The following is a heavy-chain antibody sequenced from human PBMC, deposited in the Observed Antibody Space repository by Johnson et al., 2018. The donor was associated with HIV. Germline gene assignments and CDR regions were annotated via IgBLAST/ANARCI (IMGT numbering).Heavy chain of an antibody. D-gene: IGHD6-13*01. CDR3: TTDADSSSWNDAFDI. Sequence: VHLVESGGGVVQPGRSLRLSCAASGFTFSSYGMHWVRQAPGKGLECVVAISYDGSNKYYADSVKGRFTISRDNSKNTLYLQMNSLRAEDTAVYYCTTDADSSSWNDAFDIWGRGTMVTVSS. CDR2: ISYDGSNK. J-gene: IGHJ3*02. V-gene: IGHV3-30*03. CDR1: GFTFSSYG.